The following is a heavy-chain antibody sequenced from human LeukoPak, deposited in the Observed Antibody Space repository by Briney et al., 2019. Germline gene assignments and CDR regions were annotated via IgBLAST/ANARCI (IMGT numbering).Heavy chain of an antibody. CDR3: ARADYGDSFDY. CDR2: IYYSGST. Sequence: SETLSLTCTVSGGSISSSSYYRGWIRQPPGKGLEWIGSIYYSGSTYYNPSLKSRVTISVDTTKNQFSLKLSSVTAADTAVYYCARADYGDSFDYWGQGTLVTVSS. V-gene: IGHV4-39*07. CDR1: GGSISSSSYY. D-gene: IGHD4-17*01. J-gene: IGHJ4*02.